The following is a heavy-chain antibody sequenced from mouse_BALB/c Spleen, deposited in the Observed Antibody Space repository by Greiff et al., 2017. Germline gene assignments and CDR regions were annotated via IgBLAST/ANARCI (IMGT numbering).Heavy chain of an antibody. V-gene: IGHV2-9*02. CDR3: ARATDDYDVYYAMDY. CDR2: IWAGGST. J-gene: IGHJ4*01. Sequence: QVQLQQSGPGLVAPSQSLSITCTVSGFSLTSYGVHWVRQPPGKGLEWLGVIWAGGSTNYNSALMSRLSISKDNSKSQVFLKMNSLQTDDTAMYYCARATDDYDVYYAMDYWGQGTSVTVSS. D-gene: IGHD2-4*01. CDR1: GFSLTSYG.